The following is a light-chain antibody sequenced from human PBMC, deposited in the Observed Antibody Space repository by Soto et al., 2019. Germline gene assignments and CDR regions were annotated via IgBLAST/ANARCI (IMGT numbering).Light chain of an antibody. CDR2: AAS. J-gene: IGKJ3*01. CDR1: QTISRY. Sequence: DIQMTQFPSSLSASIGDRVTITCRASQTISRYLNWYQQKPGKAPKLLIYAASNLQSGVPSRFSGSGSGTDFTLAISSLQPEDFATYYCQQSYNTLAFGPGTKVDIK. CDR3: QQSYNTLA. V-gene: IGKV1-39*01.